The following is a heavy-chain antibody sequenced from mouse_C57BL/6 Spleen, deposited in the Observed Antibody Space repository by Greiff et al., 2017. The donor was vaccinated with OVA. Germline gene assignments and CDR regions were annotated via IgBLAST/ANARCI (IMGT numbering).Heavy chain of an antibody. CDR1: GYTFTSYW. Sequence: QVQLQQPGAELVRPGSSVKLSCKASGYTFTSYWMDWVKQRPGQGLEWIGNIYPSDSETHYNQKFKDKATLTVDKSSSTAYMQLSSLTSEDSAVYYCARREGGNYVWYFDVWGTGTTVTVSS. CDR2: IYPSDSET. CDR3: ARREGGNYVWYFDV. V-gene: IGHV1-61*01. J-gene: IGHJ1*03. D-gene: IGHD2-1*01.